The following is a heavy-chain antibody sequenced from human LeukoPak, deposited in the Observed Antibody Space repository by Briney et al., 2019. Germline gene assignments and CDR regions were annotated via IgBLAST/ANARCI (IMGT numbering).Heavy chain of an antibody. J-gene: IGHJ6*03. V-gene: IGHV3-23*01. CDR3: AKDHGGSSNWYNNYYYMDV. D-gene: IGHD6-13*01. CDR2: ISGSGGST. CDR1: GFTFSSYA. Sequence: GGSLRLSCAASGFTFSSYAMSWVRQAPGKGLEWVSAISGSGGSTYYADSVKGRFTISRDNSKNTLYLQMNSLRAEDTAVYYCAKDHGGSSNWYNNYYYMDVWGKGTTVTVSS.